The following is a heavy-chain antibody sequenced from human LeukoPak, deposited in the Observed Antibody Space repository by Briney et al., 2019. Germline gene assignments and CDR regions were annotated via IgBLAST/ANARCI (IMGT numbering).Heavy chain of an antibody. D-gene: IGHD2-15*01. V-gene: IGHV4-59*08. CDR3: ARHPSSGGSCPNPFDP. CDR2: IYSSGST. J-gene: IGHJ5*02. CDR1: GGSISSYY. Sequence: SETLSLTCTVSGGSISSYYWSWIRQPPGKGLEWIGYIYSSGSTSYNPSLKSRVTISVDTSKNQFSLKLSSVTAADTAVYYCARHPSSGGSCPNPFDPWGQGTLVTVSS.